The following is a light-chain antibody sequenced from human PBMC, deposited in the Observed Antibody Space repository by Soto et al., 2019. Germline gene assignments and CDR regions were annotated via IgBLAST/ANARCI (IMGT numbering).Light chain of an antibody. Sequence: QSALTQPASVSGSPGQSITISCTGTSSDVGGYKYVSWYQQHPGKAPKLMIYEVSHRPSGVSNRFSGSQSGNTASLTISGLQAEDEADYYCSSYTRSSKVVFGGGTQLTVL. J-gene: IGLJ2*01. CDR1: SSDVGGYKY. CDR3: SSYTRSSKVV. V-gene: IGLV2-14*01. CDR2: EVS.